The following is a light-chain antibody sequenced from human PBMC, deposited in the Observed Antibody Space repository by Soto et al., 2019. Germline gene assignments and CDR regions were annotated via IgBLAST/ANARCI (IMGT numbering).Light chain of an antibody. Sequence: QPVLTQPPSASGTPGQRVTISCSGSSSNIGNNYAYWYQQLPGTAPKLLIYSNNQRPAGVPDRFSGSKSGTSASLATSGLRSEDEAYYYCAAWDDSVSGWVFGGGTKLTVL. V-gene: IGLV1-47*02. CDR3: AAWDDSVSGWV. J-gene: IGLJ3*02. CDR1: SSNIGNNY. CDR2: SNN.